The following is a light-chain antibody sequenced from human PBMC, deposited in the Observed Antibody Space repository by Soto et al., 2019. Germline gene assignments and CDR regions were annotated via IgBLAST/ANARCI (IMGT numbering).Light chain of an antibody. Sequence: DIQMTQSPSSLSASVGDRVTITCRASQSIRRYLNWYEQKPGKAPRLLIYAASTLQSGVPSRFRGSGSETDFTLTISSLQPEDIATYYCQETYSLPRTFGQGTKV. CDR3: QETYSLPRT. CDR1: QSIRRY. CDR2: AAS. V-gene: IGKV1-39*01. J-gene: IGKJ1*01.